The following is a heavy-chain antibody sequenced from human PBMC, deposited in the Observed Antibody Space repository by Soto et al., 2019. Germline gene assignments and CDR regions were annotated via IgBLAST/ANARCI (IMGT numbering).Heavy chain of an antibody. Sequence: EMELVESGGGLVQPGRSLRLACAASGFIFDDYAMHWVRPAPGKGLEWVSGITWNSDTIYYADSVKGRFTISSDNAKTSLYLQMNSLSAEDTALYYCAEVVLWGGDPPTHAFDICGQGTMVTVSS. D-gene: IGHD2-21*01. J-gene: IGHJ3*02. CDR2: ITWNSDTI. CDR3: AEVVLWGGDPPTHAFDI. CDR1: GFIFDDYA. V-gene: IGHV3-9*01.